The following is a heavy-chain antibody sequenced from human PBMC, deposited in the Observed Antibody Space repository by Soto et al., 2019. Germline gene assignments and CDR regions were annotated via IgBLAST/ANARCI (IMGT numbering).Heavy chain of an antibody. CDR2: ISGSGGST. Sequence: PGGSLRLSCAASGFTFSSYAMSWVRQAPGKGLEWVSAISGSGGSTYYADSVKGRFTISRDNSKNTLYLQMNSLRAEDTAVYYCAKRSSMVRGPNSYYYYGMDAWGQGTTVTVSS. V-gene: IGHV3-23*01. D-gene: IGHD3-10*01. J-gene: IGHJ6*02. CDR1: GFTFSSYA. CDR3: AKRSSMVRGPNSYYYYGMDA.